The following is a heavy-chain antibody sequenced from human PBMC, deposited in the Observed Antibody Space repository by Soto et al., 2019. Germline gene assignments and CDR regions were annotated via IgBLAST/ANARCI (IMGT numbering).Heavy chain of an antibody. D-gene: IGHD6-13*01. CDR2: IYYTGST. CDR3: ARGNLAAAGSFDY. CDR1: CGSLSGGSYH. V-gene: IGHV4-61*01. Sequence: PSETLSLTCTLSCGSLSGGSYHWSWIRQSPGKGLEWLAYIYYTGSTNYNPSLQSRVTISLHTSKNQFSLKLSSVTAADTAVYYCARGNLAAAGSFDYWGQGTLVTVSS. J-gene: IGHJ4*02.